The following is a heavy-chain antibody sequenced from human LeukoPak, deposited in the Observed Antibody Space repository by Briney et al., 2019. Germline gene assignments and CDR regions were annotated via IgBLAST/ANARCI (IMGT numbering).Heavy chain of an antibody. CDR2: IYPGDSDA. D-gene: IGHD2-2*01. Sequence: GESLKISCKGSGYSFSSYWIGWVCQMPGKGLEWMGIIYPGDSDARYSPSFQGQVTISADKSISTTYLHWSSLKASDTAMYYCARWLGYCSSSSCYQPFDCWGQGTLVTVSS. J-gene: IGHJ4*02. CDR1: GYSFSSYW. CDR3: ARWLGYCSSSSCYQPFDC. V-gene: IGHV5-51*01.